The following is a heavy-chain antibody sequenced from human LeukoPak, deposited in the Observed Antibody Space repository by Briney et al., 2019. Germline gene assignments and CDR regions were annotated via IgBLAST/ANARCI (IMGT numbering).Heavy chain of an antibody. CDR3: ARDSGSSGWYMGYWFDP. V-gene: IGHV4-39*02. Sequence: SETLSLTCAVSGGSMSSTSHFWAWIRQPPGKGLEWIASIYFGGTTYYNPSLKSRVTIFVETSTSQFSLRLTSVTAADTAVYYCARDSGSSGWYMGYWFDPWGQGTLVTVSS. D-gene: IGHD6-19*01. CDR1: GGSMSSTSHF. J-gene: IGHJ5*02. CDR2: IYFGGTT.